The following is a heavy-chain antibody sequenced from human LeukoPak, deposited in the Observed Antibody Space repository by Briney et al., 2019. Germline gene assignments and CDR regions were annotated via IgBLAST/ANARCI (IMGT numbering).Heavy chain of an antibody. J-gene: IGHJ4*02. CDR1: GFTFSSYS. CDR3: AREYYGFDY. V-gene: IGHV3-21*01. CDR2: ISTTSGYI. D-gene: IGHD3-10*01. Sequence: GGSLRLSCAASGFTFSSYSMNWIRQAPEKGLEWVSSISTTSGYIYYSDSVKGRFTISRDNAKNSLYLQMNSLRAEDTAVYYCAREYYGFDYWGQGTLVTVSS.